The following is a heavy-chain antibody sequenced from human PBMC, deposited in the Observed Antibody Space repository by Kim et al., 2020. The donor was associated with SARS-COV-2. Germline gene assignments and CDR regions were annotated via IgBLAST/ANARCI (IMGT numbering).Heavy chain of an antibody. CDR3: VRVAVGASSWYYFDS. J-gene: IGHJ4*02. V-gene: IGHV3-7*04. D-gene: IGHD6-13*01. Sequence: LKGRITIPRDTAETTLYLEMNSLRPEDTAVYYCVRVAVGASSWYYFDSWGQGTLVTVSS.